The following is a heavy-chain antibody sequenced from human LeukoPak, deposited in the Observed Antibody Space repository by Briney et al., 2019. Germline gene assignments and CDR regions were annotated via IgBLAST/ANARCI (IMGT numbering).Heavy chain of an antibody. CDR1: RFTFSSYT. J-gene: IGHJ4*02. V-gene: IGHV3-30-3*01. D-gene: IGHD3-22*01. Sequence: QPGGSLRLSCAAPRFTFSSYTMQWVRQAPGKGLEWVAVISYDGSNKYYADSVNGRFTISRDNSRNTLYLQMNSLRADDTAVYYCAREAYDSSGYPFDYWGQGTLVTVSS. CDR3: AREAYDSSGYPFDY. CDR2: ISYDGSNK.